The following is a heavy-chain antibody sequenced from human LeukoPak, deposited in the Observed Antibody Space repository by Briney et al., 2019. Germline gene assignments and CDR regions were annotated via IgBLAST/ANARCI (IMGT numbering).Heavy chain of an antibody. CDR1: GFTFSDYS. D-gene: IGHD1-26*01. J-gene: IGHJ4*02. CDR3: ARDSGSSEYYFDY. V-gene: IGHV3-21*01. CDR2: ISGRSSFI. Sequence: GGSLRLSCAASGFTFSDYSMNWVRQAPGKGLEWVSSISGRSSFIYYADSVKGRFTISRDNAKNTLYLQMNSLRAEDTAVYYCARDSGSSEYYFDYWGQGTPVTVSS.